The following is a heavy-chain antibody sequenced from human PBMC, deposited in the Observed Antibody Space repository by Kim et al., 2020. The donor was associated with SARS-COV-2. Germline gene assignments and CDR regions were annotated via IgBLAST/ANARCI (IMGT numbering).Heavy chain of an antibody. Sequence: GGSLRLSCAASGFALNSNTMNWVRQAPGKGLEWVSSISSSRSHIFYAGSVKGRFTISRDDAKNSLYVQMSRRRAEDMGVFYCARDPKGLVAPDAFDIWGQGKMVSISS. CDR1: GFALNSNT. V-gene: IGHV3-21*01. CDR3: ARDPKGLVAPDAFDI. D-gene: IGHD2-8*02. J-gene: IGHJ3*02. CDR2: ISSSRSHI.